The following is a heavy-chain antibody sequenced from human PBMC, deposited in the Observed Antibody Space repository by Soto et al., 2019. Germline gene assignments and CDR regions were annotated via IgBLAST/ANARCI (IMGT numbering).Heavy chain of an antibody. Sequence: EVQLVESGGGLVQPGGSRRLSCAASGFTFSGYSMFWVRQAPGKGLEYVSAINTNGVNTFYAKSVKGRFTISRDNPKNTMYLQMGSLRAEDMAVYYCARGRVEDSSGWATYFDYWGQGTLVTVSS. D-gene: IGHD6-19*01. J-gene: IGHJ4*02. CDR2: INTNGVNT. V-gene: IGHV3-64*01. CDR1: GFTFSGYS. CDR3: ARGRVEDSSGWATYFDY.